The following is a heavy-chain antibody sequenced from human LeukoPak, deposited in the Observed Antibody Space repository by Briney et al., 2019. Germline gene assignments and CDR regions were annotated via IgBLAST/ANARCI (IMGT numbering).Heavy chain of an antibody. V-gene: IGHV3-23*01. CDR2: ISGSGGST. CDR3: ANGDSSGYYYVGYFQH. CDR1: GFTFSSYA. Sequence: GGSLRLSCAASGFTFSSYAMSWFRQAPGKGLEWVSAISGSGGSTYYADSVKGRFTISRDNSKNTLYLQMNSLRAEDTAVYYCANGDSSGYYYVGYFQHWGQGTLVTVSS. D-gene: IGHD3-22*01. J-gene: IGHJ1*01.